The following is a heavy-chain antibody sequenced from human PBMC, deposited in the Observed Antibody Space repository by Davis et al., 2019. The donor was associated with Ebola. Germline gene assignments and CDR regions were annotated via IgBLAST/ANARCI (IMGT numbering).Heavy chain of an antibody. CDR1: GYSFASYW. Sequence: GESLKTPCKGSGYSFASYWIGWVRQQAGKGLEWMGTIYPGDSDTRYSPSFQGQVTISADKSISTAYLQWSSLKASDTAMYYCARPRGYCSDSSCYVDFWGQGTLVTVSS. J-gene: IGHJ4*02. D-gene: IGHD2-15*01. CDR2: IYPGDSDT. V-gene: IGHV5-51*01. CDR3: ARPRGYCSDSSCYVDF.